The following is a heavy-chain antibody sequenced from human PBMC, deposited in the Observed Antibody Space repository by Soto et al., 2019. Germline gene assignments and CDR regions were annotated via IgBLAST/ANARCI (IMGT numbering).Heavy chain of an antibody. D-gene: IGHD3-10*01. CDR2: IYYSGST. J-gene: IGHJ5*02. CDR3: ARPRITMVRGVRGWFDP. V-gene: IGHV4-39*01. Sequence: QLQLQESGPGLVKPSETLSLTCTVSGGSISSSSYYWGWIRQPPGKGLEWIGSIYYSGSTYYNPSLKSRVTISVDTSKNQFSLKLSSVTAADTAVYYCARPRITMVRGVRGWFDPWGQGTLVTVSS. CDR1: GGSISSSSYY.